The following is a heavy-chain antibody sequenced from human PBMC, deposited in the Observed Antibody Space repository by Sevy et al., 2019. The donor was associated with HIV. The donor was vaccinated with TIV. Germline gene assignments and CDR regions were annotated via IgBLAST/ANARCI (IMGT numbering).Heavy chain of an antibody. CDR1: GFIFSSYG. CDR3: AKEQEDDYGDYYFDH. J-gene: IGHJ4*02. CDR2: ISSDGSDD. Sequence: GGSLRLSCSASGFIFSSYGMHWVRQTPGKGLEWVAIISSDGSDDFYAESVRGRFTISRDNSRNTLYLQMDSLRLEDTAIYYCAKEQEDDYGDYYFDHWGQGALVTVSS. D-gene: IGHD4-17*01. V-gene: IGHV3-30*18.